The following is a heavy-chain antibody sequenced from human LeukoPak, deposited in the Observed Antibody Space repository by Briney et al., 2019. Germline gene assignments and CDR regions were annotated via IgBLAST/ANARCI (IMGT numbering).Heavy chain of an antibody. D-gene: IGHD5-18*01. CDR3: ARSPYMPGTAMASGFDY. V-gene: IGHV1-18*04. CDR2: ISAYNGNT. J-gene: IGHJ4*02. Sequence: ASVKVSCKASGYTFTSYGISWVRQAPGQGLEWMGWISAYNGNTNYAQKLQGRVTRTTDTSTSTAYMELRSLRSDDTAVYYCARSPYMPGTAMASGFDYWGQGTLVTVSS. CDR1: GYTFTSYG.